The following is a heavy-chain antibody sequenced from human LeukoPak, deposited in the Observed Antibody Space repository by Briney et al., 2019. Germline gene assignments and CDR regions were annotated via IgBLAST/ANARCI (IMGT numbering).Heavy chain of an antibody. CDR1: GGSISSSNW. CDR3: ARRAVAIRLEGYGMDV. J-gene: IGHJ6*02. CDR2: IYHSGST. Sequence: PSETLSLTCAVSGGSISSSNWWSWVRQPPGKGLEWIGEIYHSGSTNYNPSLKSRVTISVDKSKNQFSLKLSSVTAAGTAVYYCARRAVAIRLEGYGMDVWGQGTTVTVSS. D-gene: IGHD4-23*01. V-gene: IGHV4-4*02.